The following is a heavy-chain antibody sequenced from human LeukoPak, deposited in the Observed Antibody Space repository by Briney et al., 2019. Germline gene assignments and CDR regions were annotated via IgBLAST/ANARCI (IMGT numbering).Heavy chain of an antibody. D-gene: IGHD5-18*01. CDR3: VTGFTTMAVDYFDY. J-gene: IGHJ4*01. CDR1: GKTLSDLS. V-gene: IGHV1-24*01. Sequence: ASVKVSCKVSGKTLSDLSIHWLRQPPGKGLEWLGGSDPEDGERIYAQMFQGRVTMTEDTSIDTAYMELSSLRSEDTAVYYCVTGFTTMAVDYFDYWGQEPWSPS. CDR2: SDPEDGER.